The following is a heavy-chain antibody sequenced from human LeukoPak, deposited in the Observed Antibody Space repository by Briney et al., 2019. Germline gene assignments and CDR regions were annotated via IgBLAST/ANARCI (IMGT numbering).Heavy chain of an antibody. V-gene: IGHV1-18*01. CDR2: ISAYNGNT. D-gene: IGHD1-26*01. Sequence: GASVKVSCKASGYTFTSYGISWVRQAPGQGLEWMGWISAYNGNTNYAQKLQGRVTMTTDTSTSTAYMKLRSLRSDDTAVYYCVRDAVGATRWFDPWGQGTLVTVSS. J-gene: IGHJ5*02. CDR3: VRDAVGATRWFDP. CDR1: GYTFTSYG.